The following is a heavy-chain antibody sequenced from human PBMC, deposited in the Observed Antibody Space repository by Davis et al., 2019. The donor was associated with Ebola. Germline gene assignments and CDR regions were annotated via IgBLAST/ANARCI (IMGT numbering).Heavy chain of an antibody. J-gene: IGHJ6*02. CDR2: IKQDGSEK. CDR3: ARDRCTGGVCYIYYGMDV. CDR1: GFTFSNYW. V-gene: IGHV3-7*01. D-gene: IGHD2-8*02. Sequence: GESLKISCAASGFTFSNYWMSWVRRAPGKGLEWVANIKQDGSEKYYVDSVKGRFTISRDNAKNSLYLQMNSLRAEDTAVYYCARDRCTGGVCYIYYGMDVWGQGTTVTVSS.